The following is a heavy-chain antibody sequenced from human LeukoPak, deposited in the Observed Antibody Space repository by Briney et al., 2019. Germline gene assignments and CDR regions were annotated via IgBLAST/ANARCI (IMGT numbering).Heavy chain of an antibody. CDR3: ARAGSYGPFDY. J-gene: IGHJ4*02. CDR1: GYTFTSYY. D-gene: IGHD5-18*01. CDR2: INPSGGST. V-gene: IGHV1-46*01. Sequence: ASVKVSCKASGYTFTSYYIHWVRQAPGQGPEWMGIINPSGGSTSYAQKFQGRVTMTRDTSTSTVYMEVSSLRSEDTAVYYCARAGSYGPFDYWGQGTLVTVPS.